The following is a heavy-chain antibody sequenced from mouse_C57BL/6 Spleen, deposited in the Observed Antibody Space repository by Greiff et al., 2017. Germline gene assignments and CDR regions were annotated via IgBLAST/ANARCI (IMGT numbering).Heavy chain of an antibody. V-gene: IGHV1-64*01. CDR3: AGYYSCWYFDV. D-gene: IGHD2-3*01. J-gene: IGHJ1*03. Sequence: QVQLQQPGAELVKPGASVKLSCKASGYTFTSYWMHWVKQRPGQGLEWIGMIHPNSGSTNYNEKFKSKATLTVDKSSSTAYMQLSSLTSEDSAVYYCAGYYSCWYFDVWGKGTTVTVSS. CDR1: GYTFTSYW. CDR2: IHPNSGST.